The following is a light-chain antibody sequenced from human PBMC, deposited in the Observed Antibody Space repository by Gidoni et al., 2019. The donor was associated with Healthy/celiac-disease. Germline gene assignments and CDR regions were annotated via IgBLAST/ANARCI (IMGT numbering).Light chain of an antibody. CDR1: SSDVGGYNY. CDR3: SSYTSSSFYV. Sequence: QYALNQPASVSGSPGQSSTISCTGTSSDVGGYNYVSWYQQHPGKAPKLMIYEVSNRPSGVSNRFSGSKSGNTASLTISGLQAEDEADYYCSSYTSSSFYVFGTGTKVTVL. V-gene: IGLV2-14*01. CDR2: EVS. J-gene: IGLJ1*01.